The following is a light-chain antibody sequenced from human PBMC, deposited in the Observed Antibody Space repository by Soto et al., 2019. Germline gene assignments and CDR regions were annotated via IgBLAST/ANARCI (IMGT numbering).Light chain of an antibody. Sequence: VLTQYPATLSLSPGERATLSCRASENVRTFVDWYQQKPGQAPRLLIYGASSRATGIPDRFSGSGSGTDFTLTISRLEPEDFAVYYCQQRSYPITFGQGRRPEIK. CDR3: QQRSYPIT. J-gene: IGKJ5*01. CDR2: GAS. V-gene: IGKV3-11*01. CDR1: ENVRTF.